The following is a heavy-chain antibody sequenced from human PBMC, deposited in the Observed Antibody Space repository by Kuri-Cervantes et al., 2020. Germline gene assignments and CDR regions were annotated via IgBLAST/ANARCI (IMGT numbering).Heavy chain of an antibody. CDR2: ISFDGSNK. D-gene: IGHD3-10*01. CDR1: GFTFTNFT. V-gene: IGHV3-30-3*02. J-gene: IGHJ4*02. Sequence: GGSLRLSCAASGFTFTNFTMHWVRQAPGKGLEWVAVISFDGSNKYYADSVKGRFTISRDNSKNRLYLQMNSLRAEDTAVYYCAKSDYYGSGSYTHNFDYWGQGTLVTVSS. CDR3: AKSDYYGSGSYTHNFDY.